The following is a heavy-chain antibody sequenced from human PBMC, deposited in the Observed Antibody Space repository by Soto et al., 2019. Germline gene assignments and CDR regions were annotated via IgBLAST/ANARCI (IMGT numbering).Heavy chain of an antibody. V-gene: IGHV3-48*02. D-gene: IGHD1-26*01. CDR3: ERDPALWELLPFDY. J-gene: IGHJ4*02. Sequence: EVQLVESGGGLVQPGGSLRLSCAASGFTFSSYSMNWVRQAPGKGLEWVSYISSSSSTIYYADSVKGRFTISRDNAKNSLYLQMNSLRDEDTAVYYCERDPALWELLPFDYWGQGTLVTVSS. CDR2: ISSSSSTI. CDR1: GFTFSSYS.